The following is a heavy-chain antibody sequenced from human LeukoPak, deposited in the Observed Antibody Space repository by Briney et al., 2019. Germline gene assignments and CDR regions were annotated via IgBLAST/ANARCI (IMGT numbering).Heavy chain of an antibody. J-gene: IGHJ4*02. D-gene: IGHD1-26*01. CDR2: IRYDGSNK. Sequence: GSLRLSCAASGFTFSSYGMHWVRQAPGKGLEWVAFIRYDGSNKYYADSVKGRFTISRDNSKNTLYLQMNSLRAEDTAVYYCARDFDSGVGATEGFDYWGQGTLVTVSS. CDR3: ARDFDSGVGATEGFDY. CDR1: GFTFSSYG. V-gene: IGHV3-30*02.